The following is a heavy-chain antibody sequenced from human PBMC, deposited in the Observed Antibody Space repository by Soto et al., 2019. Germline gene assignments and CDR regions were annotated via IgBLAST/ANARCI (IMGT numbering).Heavy chain of an antibody. D-gene: IGHD6-19*01. Sequence: QVQLVESGGGVVQPGRSLRLSCAASGFTLSSYGMHWVRQATGKGLEWVAVIWYDGSNKYYADSVKGRFTISRDNSKNTLYLQMNSLRAEDTAVYYCARDCAGYSSGWYQRGGFDYWGQGTLVTVSS. CDR1: GFTLSSYG. CDR3: ARDCAGYSSGWYQRGGFDY. CDR2: IWYDGSNK. V-gene: IGHV3-33*01. J-gene: IGHJ4*02.